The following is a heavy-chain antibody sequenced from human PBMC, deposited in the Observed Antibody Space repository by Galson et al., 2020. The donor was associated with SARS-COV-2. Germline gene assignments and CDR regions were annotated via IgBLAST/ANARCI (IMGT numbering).Heavy chain of an antibody. V-gene: IGHV5-51*01. CDR3: ARHVGYCSYTSCYGALDY. CDR1: GYIFTSYW. J-gene: IGHJ4*02. CDR2: VYPGDSSP. Sequence: GESLKISCRGSGYIFTSYWIAWVRQMPGKGLEWMGIVYPGDSSPRYSPSFQGQVTISVDKSISTAYLQWSSLKASDTAIYYCARHVGYCSYTSCYGALDYWGQGTLVTVSS. D-gene: IGHD2-2*01.